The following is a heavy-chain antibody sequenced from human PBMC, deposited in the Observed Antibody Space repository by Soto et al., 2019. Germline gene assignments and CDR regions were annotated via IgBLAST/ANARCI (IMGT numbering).Heavy chain of an antibody. D-gene: IGHD2-15*01. CDR2: IYKDFT. Sequence: EVQLVESGGGLVQPGGSLRLSCVASGFTVTDIYMNWVRQAPGKGLEWVSVIYKDFTDYADFVRGRFSISTDTSKNALYLQLAHLRAEDTAVYYCARGPRYGSGGSCSIMGDAFDVWGQGAMVTVSS. J-gene: IGHJ3*01. V-gene: IGHV3-66*01. CDR3: ARGPRYGSGGSCSIMGDAFDV. CDR1: GFTVTDIY.